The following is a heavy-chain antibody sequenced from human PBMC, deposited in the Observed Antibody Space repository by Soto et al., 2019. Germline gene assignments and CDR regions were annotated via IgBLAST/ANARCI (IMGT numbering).Heavy chain of an antibody. CDR1: GFTFSSYS. V-gene: IGHV3-21*01. CDR2: ISSSSSYI. J-gene: IGHJ3*02. CDR3: ARDRDGEQLDAFDI. Sequence: PGGSLRLSCAASGFTFSSYSMNWVRQAPGKGLEWVSSISSSSSYIYYADSVKGRCTISRDNAKNSLYLQMNSLSAEDTAVYYCARDRDGEQLDAFDIWGQGTMVTVSS. D-gene: IGHD1-1*01.